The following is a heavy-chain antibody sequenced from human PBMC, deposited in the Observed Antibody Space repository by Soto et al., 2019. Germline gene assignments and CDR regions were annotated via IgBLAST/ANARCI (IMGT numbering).Heavy chain of an antibody. Sequence: SETLSLTCTASGGSISSYYWSWIRQPPGKGLEWIGYIYYSGSTNYNPSLKSRVTISVDTSKNQFSLKLSSVTAADTAVYYCARYRDDFWSGYFRWFDPWGQGTLVTVS. CDR2: IYYSGST. CDR1: GGSISSYY. J-gene: IGHJ5*02. D-gene: IGHD3-3*01. V-gene: IGHV4-59*01. CDR3: ARYRDDFWSGYFRWFDP.